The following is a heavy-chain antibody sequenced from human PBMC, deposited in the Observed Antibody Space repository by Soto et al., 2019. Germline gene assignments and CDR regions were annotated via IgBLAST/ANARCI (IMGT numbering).Heavy chain of an antibody. CDR1: GFTFSSYG. CDR3: AKDGIAAAGTGYFDY. J-gene: IGHJ4*02. D-gene: IGHD6-13*01. V-gene: IGHV3-30*18. Sequence: GGSLRLSCAASGFTFSSYGMHWVRQAPGKGLEWVAVISYDGSNKYYADSVKGRFTISRDNSKNTLYLQMNSLRAEDTAVYYCAKDGIAAAGTGYFDYWGQGTLVTVSS. CDR2: ISYDGSNK.